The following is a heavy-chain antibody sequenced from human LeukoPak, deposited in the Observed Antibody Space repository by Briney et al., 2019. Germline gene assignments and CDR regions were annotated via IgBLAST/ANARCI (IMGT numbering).Heavy chain of an antibody. CDR3: ARVSGSYYSAFDY. Sequence: PSETLSLTCAVYGGSFSGYHWSWIRQPPGKGLEWIGEINHSGSTNYNPSLKSRVTISVDTSKNQFSLKLSSVTAADTAVYYCARVSGSYYSAFDYWGQGTLVTVSS. D-gene: IGHD1-26*01. V-gene: IGHV4-34*01. CDR1: GGSFSGYH. J-gene: IGHJ4*02. CDR2: INHSGST.